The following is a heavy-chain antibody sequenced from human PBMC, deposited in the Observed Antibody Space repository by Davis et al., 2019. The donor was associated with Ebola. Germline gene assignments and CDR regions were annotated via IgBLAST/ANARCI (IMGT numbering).Heavy chain of an antibody. CDR3: TRGHGWTDY. CDR2: INPSDSNT. CDR1: GYSFTNNW. J-gene: IGHJ4*02. D-gene: IGHD2-15*01. V-gene: IGHV5-10-1*01. Sequence: SCKASGYSFTNNWITWVRQMPGKGLEWMGRINPSDSNTNYSPSFQGHVTISVDKSINTVYLQWSSLMASDTAMYYCTRGHGWTDYWGQGTLVTVSS.